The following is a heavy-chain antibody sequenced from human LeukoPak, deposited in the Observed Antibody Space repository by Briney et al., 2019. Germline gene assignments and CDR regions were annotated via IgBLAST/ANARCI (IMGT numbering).Heavy chain of an antibody. CDR2: ISAYNGNT. CDR1: GYTFTSYG. D-gene: IGHD3-22*01. J-gene: IGHJ4*02. CDR3: ARDSDYYFDSSAWGFDY. Sequence: ASVKVSCKVSGYTFTSYGISWVRQAPGQGLEWMGWISAYNGNTNYAQKLQGRVTMTTDTSTSTAYMELRSLRSDDTAVYYCARDSDYYFDSSAWGFDYWGQGTLVTVSS. V-gene: IGHV1-18*01.